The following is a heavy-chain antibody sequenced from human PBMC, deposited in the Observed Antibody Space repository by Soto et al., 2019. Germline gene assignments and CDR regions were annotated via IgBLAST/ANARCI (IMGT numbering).Heavy chain of an antibody. Sequence: SETLSLTCTVSGDSISSYYWSWIRQPPGKGLEWIGYIYYTGTTNYNPSLKSRVTISVDTSKNQFSLKLYSVTAADTAIYYCAKGGSGKNPHWGQGTLVTVSS. CDR1: GDSISSYY. V-gene: IGHV4-59*01. CDR3: AKGGSGKNPH. J-gene: IGHJ4*02. CDR2: IYYTGTT. D-gene: IGHD2-15*01.